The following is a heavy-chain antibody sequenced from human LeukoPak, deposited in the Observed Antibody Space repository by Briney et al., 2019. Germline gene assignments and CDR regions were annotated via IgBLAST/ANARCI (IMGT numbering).Heavy chain of an antibody. Sequence: PGGSLRLSCAASGFTFSGYDMSWVRQAPGKGLEWVSYTSSSSSTIYYADSVKSRFTISRDNAKNSLYLQMNSLRAEDTAVYYCARDSGDYTSRFAYWGQGTLVTVSS. V-gene: IGHV3-48*04. CDR3: ARDSGDYTSRFAY. CDR1: GFTFSGYD. D-gene: IGHD2-21*02. J-gene: IGHJ4*02. CDR2: TSSSSSTI.